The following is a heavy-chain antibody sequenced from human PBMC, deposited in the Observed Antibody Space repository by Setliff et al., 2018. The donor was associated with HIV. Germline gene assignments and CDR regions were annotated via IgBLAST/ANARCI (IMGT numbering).Heavy chain of an antibody. J-gene: IGHJ6*03. CDR2: IIPILGIA. CDR1: GGTFSSYT. Sequence: GASVKVSCKASGGTFSSYTISWVRQAPGQGLEWMGRIIPILGIANYAQKFQGRVTITADKSTSTAYMELSSLRSEDTAVYYCARVGYGDGYNWDYYYYMDVWGKGTTVTVSS. V-gene: IGHV1-69*02. CDR3: ARVGYGDGYNWDYYYYMDV. D-gene: IGHD5-12*01.